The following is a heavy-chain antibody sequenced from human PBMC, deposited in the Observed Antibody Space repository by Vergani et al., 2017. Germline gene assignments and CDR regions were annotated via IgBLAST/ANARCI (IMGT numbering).Heavy chain of an antibody. D-gene: IGHD1-26*01. CDR3: ARDDSGSYSPSHYYYGMDV. J-gene: IGHJ6*02. Sequence: QLQLQESGPGLVKPSEPLSLTCTVSGGSISSTRYYWGWIRQPPGKGLEWIGSIYYSGSTYYNPSLKSRVTISVDTSKNQFSLKLSSVTAADTAVYYCARDDSGSYSPSHYYYGMDVWGQGP. CDR1: GGSISSTRYY. V-gene: IGHV4-39*07. CDR2: IYYSGST.